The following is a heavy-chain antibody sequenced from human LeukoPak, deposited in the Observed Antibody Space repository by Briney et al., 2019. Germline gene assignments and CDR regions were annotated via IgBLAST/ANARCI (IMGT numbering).Heavy chain of an antibody. CDR3: AKVTQIAARGVDFDY. J-gene: IGHJ4*02. CDR2: ISVSGTNT. D-gene: IGHD6-6*01. CDR1: GFTFSDYG. V-gene: IGHV3-23*01. Sequence: GGSLRLSCAASGFTFSDYGMHWVRQAPGKGLEWVSGISVSGTNTYYADSVKGRFTISRDNSKNTLYLQMNSLRAENTAVYYCAKVTQIAARGVDFDYWGQGTLVTVSS.